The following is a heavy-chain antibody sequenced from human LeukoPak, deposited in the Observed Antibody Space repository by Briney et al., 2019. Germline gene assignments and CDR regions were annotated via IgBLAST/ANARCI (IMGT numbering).Heavy chain of an antibody. Sequence: PGGSLRLSCAASGFTVSSNYMSWVRQAPGKGLEWVSVIYSDGGTYYADSVKGRFTISRDNSKNTLYLQMSSLRAEDTAVYYCARGYNDNSVFDSWGQGTLVTVSS. CDR1: GFTVSSNY. J-gene: IGHJ4*02. CDR2: IYSDGGT. CDR3: ARGYNDNSVFDS. V-gene: IGHV3-53*01. D-gene: IGHD3-22*01.